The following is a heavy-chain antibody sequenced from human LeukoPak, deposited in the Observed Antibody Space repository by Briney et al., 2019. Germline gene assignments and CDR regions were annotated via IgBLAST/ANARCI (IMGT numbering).Heavy chain of an antibody. CDR2: IYYSGST. CDR3: ARLNNWNDAGNFDY. CDR1: GGSISTSSIY. J-gene: IGHJ4*02. D-gene: IGHD1-20*01. V-gene: IGHV4-39*01. Sequence: SETLSLTCTVSGGSISTSSIYWGWIRQPPGKGLEWIGSIYYSGSTYYNPSLKSRVTISVDTSKNQFSLKLSSVTAADTAVYYCARLNNWNDAGNFDYWGQGTLVTVSS.